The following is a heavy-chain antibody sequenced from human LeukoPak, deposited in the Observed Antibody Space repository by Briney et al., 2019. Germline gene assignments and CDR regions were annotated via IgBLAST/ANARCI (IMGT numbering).Heavy chain of an antibody. J-gene: IGHJ4*02. CDR2: INHSGST. V-gene: IGHV4-34*01. Sequence: SETLSLTCAVYGGSFSGYYWSWIRQPPGKGLERIGEINHSGSTNYNPSLKSRVTISVDTSKNQSSLKLSSVTAADTAVYYCARGVSSGHTYYFDYWGQGTLVTVSS. CDR3: ARGVSSGHTYYFDY. D-gene: IGHD6-19*01. CDR1: GGSFSGYY.